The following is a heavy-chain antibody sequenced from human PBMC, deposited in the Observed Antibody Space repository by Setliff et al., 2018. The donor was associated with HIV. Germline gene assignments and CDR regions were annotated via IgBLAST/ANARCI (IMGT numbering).Heavy chain of an antibody. CDR2: IYYDGTT. CDR1: GGSVSGYF. V-gene: IGHV4-59*02. CDR3: ARATFGSTSSGINYYMDV. D-gene: IGHD3-10*01. Sequence: LSLTCTVSGGSVSGYFWSWIRQPPGRGLEWIGYIYYDGTTNSNPSLKSRVTISVTTSKNQSSLKLSSVTAADTALYFCARATFGSTSSGINYYMDVWGKGTTVTVSS. J-gene: IGHJ6*03.